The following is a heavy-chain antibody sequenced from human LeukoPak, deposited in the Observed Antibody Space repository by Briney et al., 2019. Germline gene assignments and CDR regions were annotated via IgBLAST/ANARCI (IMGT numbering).Heavy chain of an antibody. CDR2: FDPEDGET. CDR1: GYTLTELS. Sequence: ASVKVSCEVSGYTLTELSMHWVRQAPGKGLEWMGGFDPEDGETIYAQKFQGRVTMTEDTSTDTAYMELSSLRSEDTAVYYCATLGGYSGYDPVAFDYRGQGTLVAVSS. D-gene: IGHD5-12*01. J-gene: IGHJ4*02. CDR3: ATLGGYSGYDPVAFDY. V-gene: IGHV1-24*01.